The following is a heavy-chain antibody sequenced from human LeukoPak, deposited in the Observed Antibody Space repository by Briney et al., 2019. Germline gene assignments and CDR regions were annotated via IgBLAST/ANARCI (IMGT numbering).Heavy chain of an antibody. Sequence: ASETLSLTCAVYGGSFSGYYWSWLRQPPGKGLEWLGEINHSGSTNYNPSLKSRITISVDTSKNQFSLKLSAVTAADTDVYYCARGVAAAGRGLDWFDPWGQGTLVTVSS. D-gene: IGHD6-13*01. CDR2: INHSGST. V-gene: IGHV4-34*01. CDR1: GGSFSGYY. J-gene: IGHJ5*02. CDR3: ARGVAAAGRGLDWFDP.